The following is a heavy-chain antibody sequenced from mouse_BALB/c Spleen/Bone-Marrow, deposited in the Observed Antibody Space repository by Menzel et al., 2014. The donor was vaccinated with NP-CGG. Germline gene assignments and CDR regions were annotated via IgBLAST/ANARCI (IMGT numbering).Heavy chain of an antibody. CDR1: GYTFTSYL. V-gene: IGHV1-14*01. J-gene: IGHJ2*01. CDR2: ITPYNDDT. Sequence: VQLQQPGPELVKPGASVKMSCKASGYTFTSYLIHWVKQKPGQGLEWIGYITPYNDDTKYNEKFKGKATLTSDKSSSTAYMKLSSLASEDSAVYYCARWGGTPYFDYWGQGTTLTVSS. D-gene: IGHD4-1*01. CDR3: ARWGGTPYFDY.